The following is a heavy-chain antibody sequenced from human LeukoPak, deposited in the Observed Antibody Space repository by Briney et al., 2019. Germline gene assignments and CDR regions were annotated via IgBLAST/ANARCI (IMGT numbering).Heavy chain of an antibody. Sequence: GGSLRLSCAASGFRFSSYAMSWVRQAPGKGLEWVSAISGSGVSTYYADSVKGRFTISRDNSRNTLYLQMNSLRADDTAVYFCAKVEYGLVSFIDSWGQGTLVIVSS. CDR1: GFRFSSYA. D-gene: IGHD3-9*01. J-gene: IGHJ4*02. V-gene: IGHV3-23*01. CDR3: AKVEYGLVSFIDS. CDR2: ISGSGVST.